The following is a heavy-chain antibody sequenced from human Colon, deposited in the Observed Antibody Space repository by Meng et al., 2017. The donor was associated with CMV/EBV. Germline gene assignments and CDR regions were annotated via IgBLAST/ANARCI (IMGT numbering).Heavy chain of an antibody. Sequence: SETLSLTCAVYGGSFSGYYWSWIRQPPGKGLEWIGEINHSGSTNYNPSLKSRVTISADTSKNQFSLKLSSVTAADTAVYYCARKIRSGLLEVPAAIYDAFDIWGQGTMVTVSS. J-gene: IGHJ3*02. V-gene: IGHV4-34*01. D-gene: IGHD2-2*02. CDR2: INHSGST. CDR3: ARKIRSGLLEVPAAIYDAFDI. CDR1: GGSFSGYY.